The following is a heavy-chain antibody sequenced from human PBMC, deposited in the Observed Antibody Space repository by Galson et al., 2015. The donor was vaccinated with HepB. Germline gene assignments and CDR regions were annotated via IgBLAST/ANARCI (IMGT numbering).Heavy chain of an antibody. D-gene: IGHD6-13*01. Sequence: SLRLSCAVSGFTFSSYAMNWVRQAPGKGLEWVSSISSSGGTTYYTDSVKGRFAISRDNPTNTLYLQLNSLRAEDTAVYYCARDPSEQQPPDYWGQGTLVTVSS. CDR2: ISSSGGTT. V-gene: IGHV3-23*01. CDR3: ARDPSEQQPPDY. CDR1: GFTFSSYA. J-gene: IGHJ4*02.